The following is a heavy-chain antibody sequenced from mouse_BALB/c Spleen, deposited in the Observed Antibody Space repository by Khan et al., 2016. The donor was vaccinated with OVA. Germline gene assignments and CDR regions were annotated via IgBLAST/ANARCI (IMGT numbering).Heavy chain of an antibody. CDR3: ARGGGTAPFAY. V-gene: IGHV5-15*02. CDR1: GFTFSDYG. D-gene: IGHD1-2*01. J-gene: IGHJ3*01. Sequence: EVELVESGGGLVQPGGSRKLSCAASGFTFSDYGMAWVRQAPGKGPEWVAFISDLAYTFYYADSVTGRFTLSREKAKNTLYLEMSSLCSGDTVMYYYARGGGTAPFAYWGQGTLVTVSA. CDR2: ISDLAYTF.